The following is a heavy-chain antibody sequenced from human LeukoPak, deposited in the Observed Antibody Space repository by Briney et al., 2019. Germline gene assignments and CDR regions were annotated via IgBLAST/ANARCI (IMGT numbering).Heavy chain of an antibody. J-gene: IGHJ4*02. CDR1: GFTFSSYA. Sequence: PGGSLRLSCAASGFTFSSYAMCWVRQAPAKGLEWVSAVSGSGGRTYYADSAKGRFTISRDNSKNTLYLQMDSLRAEDTGVYYCARSVLLWYGELERWGQGTLVTAS. D-gene: IGHD3-10*01. CDR2: VSGSGGRT. V-gene: IGHV3-23*01. CDR3: ARSVLLWYGELER.